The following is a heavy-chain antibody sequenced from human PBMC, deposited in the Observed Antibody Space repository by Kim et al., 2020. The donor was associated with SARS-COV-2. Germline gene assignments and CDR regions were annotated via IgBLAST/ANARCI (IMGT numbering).Heavy chain of an antibody. Sequence: GGSLRLSCAASGFTFSNYWMSWVRQAPGKGLEWVADIKGDGGQKYYADSVRGRFTISRDNAKNSLYLQMSSLRAEDAAVYYCVREAEYYSHSSGFYGWYFDLWGRGTLVPVPS. CDR1: GFTFSNYW. V-gene: IGHV3-7*03. CDR2: IKGDGGQK. CDR3: VREAEYYSHSSGFYGWYFDL. J-gene: IGHJ2*01. D-gene: IGHD3-22*01.